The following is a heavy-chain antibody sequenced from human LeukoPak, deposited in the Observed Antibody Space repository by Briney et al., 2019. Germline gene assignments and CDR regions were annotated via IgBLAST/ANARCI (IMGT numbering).Heavy chain of an antibody. J-gene: IGHJ4*02. CDR2: IYYDGST. V-gene: IGHV4-30-4*01. CDR1: GGSIRSADYY. CDR3: ARFCSSASCYAGFDY. Sequence: SQTLSLTCTVSGGSIRSADYYWSWIRQPPGKGLEWIGYIYYDGSTYYNPSLKSLVTISVDTYKIQFSLKLRAVTAAATAVYYCARFCSSASCYAGFDYWGQGTPVTVSS. D-gene: IGHD2-2*01.